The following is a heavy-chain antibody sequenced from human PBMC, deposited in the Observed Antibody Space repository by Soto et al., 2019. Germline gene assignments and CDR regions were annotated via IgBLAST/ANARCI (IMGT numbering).Heavy chain of an antibody. J-gene: IGHJ4*02. V-gene: IGHV1-69*02. CDR1: GGTFSSYT. CDR3: AMGTSGYYYVDY. CDR2: IIPILGIA. Sequence: QVQLVQSGAEVKKPGSSVKVSCKASGGTFSSYTISWVRQAPGQGLEWMGRIIPILGIANYAQKFQGRVTIQAEKPTSTAYMELSSLRSEDTAVYYCAMGTSGYYYVDYWGQGTLVTVSS. D-gene: IGHD3-3*01.